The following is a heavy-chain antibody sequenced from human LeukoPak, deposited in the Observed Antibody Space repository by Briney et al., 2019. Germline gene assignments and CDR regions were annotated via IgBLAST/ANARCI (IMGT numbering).Heavy chain of an antibody. Sequence: PGASLRLSCAASGFTFSSYAMSWVRQAPGKGLEWVSAISGSGGSTYYADSVKGRFTISRDNSKNTLYLQMNSLRAEDTAVYYCAKGQQLPKAGGAFDIWGQGTMVTVSS. J-gene: IGHJ3*02. CDR2: ISGSGGST. CDR1: GFTFSSYA. CDR3: AKGQQLPKAGGAFDI. V-gene: IGHV3-23*01. D-gene: IGHD6-13*01.